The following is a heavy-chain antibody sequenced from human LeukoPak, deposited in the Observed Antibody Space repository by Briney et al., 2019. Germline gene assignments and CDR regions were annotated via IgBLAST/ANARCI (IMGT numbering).Heavy chain of an antibody. V-gene: IGHV4-30-2*02. D-gene: IGHD6-19*01. J-gene: IGHJ4*02. CDR3: ASSTLAVAGSFDY. CDR1: GGSISSGGYY. CDR2: IYHSGST. Sequence: SETLSLTCTVSGGSISSGGYYWSWIRQPPGKGLEWIGYIYHSGSTYYNPSLKSRVTISVDRSKNQFSLKLSSVTAADTAVYYCASSTLAVAGSFDYWGQGTLVTVSS.